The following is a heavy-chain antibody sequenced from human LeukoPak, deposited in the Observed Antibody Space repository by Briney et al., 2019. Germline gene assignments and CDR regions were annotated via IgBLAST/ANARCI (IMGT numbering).Heavy chain of an antibody. CDR3: AREPSRYYYDSSGYVHFDY. Sequence: ASVKVSCKASGYTFTSYGISWVRQAPGQGLEWMGWISAYNGNTNYAQKLQGRVTMTTDTSTSTAYMELRSLRSDDTAVYHCAREPSRYYYDSSGYVHFDYWGQGTLVTVSS. CDR1: GYTFTSYG. D-gene: IGHD3-22*01. V-gene: IGHV1-18*01. CDR2: ISAYNGNT. J-gene: IGHJ4*02.